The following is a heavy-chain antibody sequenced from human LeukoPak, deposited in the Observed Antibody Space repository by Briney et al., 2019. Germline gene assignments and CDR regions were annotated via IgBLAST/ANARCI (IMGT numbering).Heavy chain of an antibody. V-gene: IGHV4-39*01. D-gene: IGHD2-2*03. CDR3: ARLGYCSSTSCYPIDY. CDR1: GGSISSSSYY. Sequence: SETLSLTCTVSGGSISSSSYYWGWIRQPPGKGLEWIGSIYYSGSTYYNPSLKSRVTLSVDTSKNQFSLKLSSVTAADTAVYYCARLGYCSSTSCYPIDYWGQGTLVTVSS. CDR2: IYYSGST. J-gene: IGHJ4*02.